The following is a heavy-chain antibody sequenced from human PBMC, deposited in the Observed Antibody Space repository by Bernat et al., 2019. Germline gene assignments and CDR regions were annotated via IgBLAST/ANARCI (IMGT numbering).Heavy chain of an antibody. D-gene: IGHD3-16*01. V-gene: IGHV3-30-3*01. Sequence: QVQLVESGGGVVQPGSSLRLSCAASGFTFSSYAMHWVRQAPGKGLEWVAVISYDGSNKYYADSVKGRFTISRDNSKNTLYLQMTSLGAEDTAVYYRARPRRGTINTASFDYWGQGTLVTVSS. CDR1: GFTFSSYA. CDR3: ARPRRGTINTASFDY. J-gene: IGHJ4*02. CDR2: ISYDGSNK.